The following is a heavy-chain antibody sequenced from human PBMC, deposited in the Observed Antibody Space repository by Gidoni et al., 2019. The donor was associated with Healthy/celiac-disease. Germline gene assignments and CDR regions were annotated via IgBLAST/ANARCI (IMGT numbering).Heavy chain of an antibody. Sequence: QVQLVESGGGLVKPGGSLRLSCAASGFTFSDYYRSWIRQAPGKGLEWVSYISSSGSTIYYADSVKGRFTISRDNAKNSLYLQMNSLRAEDTAVYYCARDFVVVVPAGRGRWFDPWGQGTLVTVSS. CDR3: ARDFVVVVPAGRGRWFDP. J-gene: IGHJ5*02. D-gene: IGHD2-2*01. CDR2: ISSSGSTI. CDR1: GFTFSDYY. V-gene: IGHV3-11*01.